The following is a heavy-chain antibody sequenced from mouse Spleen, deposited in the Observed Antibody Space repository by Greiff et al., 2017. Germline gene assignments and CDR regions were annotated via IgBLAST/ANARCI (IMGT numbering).Heavy chain of an antibody. CDR1: GFTFSDAW. CDR3: TRLAWFAY. J-gene: IGHJ3*01. V-gene: IGHV6-6*01. Sequence: EVQLQESGGGLVQPGGSMKLSCAASGFTFSDAWIDWVRQSPEKGLEWVAEVRDKANNDATYYAESVKGRFTISRDDSKRSVYLQMNSLRAEDTGIYYCTRLAWFAYWGQGTLVTVSA. CDR2: VRDKANNDAT.